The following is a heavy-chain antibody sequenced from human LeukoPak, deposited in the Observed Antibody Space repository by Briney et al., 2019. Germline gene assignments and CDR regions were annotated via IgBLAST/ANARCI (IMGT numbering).Heavy chain of an antibody. CDR3: ARDRVYSGYDLFYYGMDV. CDR1: GSTFSDYY. CDR2: ISSSGSTI. J-gene: IGHJ6*02. D-gene: IGHD5-12*01. V-gene: IGHV3-11*01. Sequence: GGSLRLSCAASGSTFSDYYMSWIRQAPGKGLEWVSYISSSGSTIYYADSVKGRFTISRDNAKNSLYLQMNSLRAEDTAVYYCARDRVYSGYDLFYYGMDVWGQGTTVTVSS.